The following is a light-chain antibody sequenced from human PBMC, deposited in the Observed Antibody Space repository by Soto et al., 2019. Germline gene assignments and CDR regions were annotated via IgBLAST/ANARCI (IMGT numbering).Light chain of an antibody. J-gene: IGLJ1*01. Sequence: QSALTQPPSASGSPGQSVAISCTGTTSDVGGYNYVSWYQQHPGKAPKLMIFEISNRPSGVPDRFSGSKSGNTASLTVSGLQADDEADCYCSSYAGTHIVFGTGTKLTVL. CDR1: TSDVGGYNY. CDR2: EIS. V-gene: IGLV2-8*01. CDR3: SSYAGTHIV.